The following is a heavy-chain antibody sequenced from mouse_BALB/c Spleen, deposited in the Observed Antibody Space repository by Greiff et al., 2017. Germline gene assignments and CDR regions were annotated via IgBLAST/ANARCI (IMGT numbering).Heavy chain of an antibody. CDR1: GFTFSSYG. D-gene: IGHD2-14*01. Sequence: DVHLVESGGGLVQPGGSLKLSCAASGFTFSSYGMSWVRQTPDKRLELVATINSNGGSSYYPDSVKGRFTISRDNAKNTLYLQMSSLKSEDTAMYYCARDDRNYFDYWGQGTTLTVSS. CDR2: INSNGGSS. J-gene: IGHJ2*01. V-gene: IGHV5-6-3*01. CDR3: ARDDRNYFDY.